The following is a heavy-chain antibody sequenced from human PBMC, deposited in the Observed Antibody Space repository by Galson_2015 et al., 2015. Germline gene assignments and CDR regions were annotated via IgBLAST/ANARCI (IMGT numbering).Heavy chain of an antibody. D-gene: IGHD3-10*01. Sequence: SLRLSCAASGFTFSSYSMNWVRQAPGKGLEWVSSISSSSSYIYYADSVKGRFTISRDNAKNSLYLQVNSLRAEDTAVYYCARVGGYYDQTRWFGEPNHVGYWGQGTLVTVSS. CDR2: ISSSSSYI. J-gene: IGHJ4*02. V-gene: IGHV3-21*01. CDR1: GFTFSSYS. CDR3: ARVGGYYDQTRWFGEPNHVGY.